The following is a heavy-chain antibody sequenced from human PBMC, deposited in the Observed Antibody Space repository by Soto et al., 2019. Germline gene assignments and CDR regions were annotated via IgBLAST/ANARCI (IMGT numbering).Heavy chain of an antibody. CDR3: AREYYGSGSYYKPHYYYGMDV. CDR2: INPNSGGT. CDR1: GYTFTVYY. J-gene: IGHJ6*02. V-gene: IGHV1-2*04. D-gene: IGHD3-10*01. Sequence: GASVKVSCTASGYTFTVYYMQWVRQAPGQGLEWMGWINPNSGGTNYAQKFQGWVTMTRDTSISTAYMELSRLRSDDTAVYYCAREYYGSGSYYKPHYYYGMDVWGQGTTVTVSS.